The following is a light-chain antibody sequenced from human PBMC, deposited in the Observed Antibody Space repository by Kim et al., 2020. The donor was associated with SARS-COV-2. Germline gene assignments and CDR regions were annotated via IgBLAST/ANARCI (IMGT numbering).Light chain of an antibody. CDR2: GAS. CDR3: LQHSTYPIT. J-gene: IGKJ5*01. V-gene: IGKV1-17*01. Sequence: ASVRDRVTMTCRASQNIRNDLGWYQQNPGRAPKRLIYGASSLQSGVPSRFSGSGSGTEFTLTISSVQPEDFATYFCLQHSTYPITFGQGTRLEIK. CDR1: QNIRND.